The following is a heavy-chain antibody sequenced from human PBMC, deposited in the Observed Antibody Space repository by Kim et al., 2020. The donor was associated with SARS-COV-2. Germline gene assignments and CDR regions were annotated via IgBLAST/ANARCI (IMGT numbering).Heavy chain of an antibody. J-gene: IGHJ4*02. Sequence: SETLSLTCTVSGGSISSYYWSWIRQPPGKGLEWIGYIYYSGSTNYNPSLKSRVTISVDTSKNQFSLKLSSVTAADTAVYYCARHSYGSGGFSHDYWGQGTLVTVSS. V-gene: IGHV4-59*08. CDR3: ARHSYGSGGFSHDY. D-gene: IGHD3-10*01. CDR1: GGSISSYY. CDR2: IYYSGST.